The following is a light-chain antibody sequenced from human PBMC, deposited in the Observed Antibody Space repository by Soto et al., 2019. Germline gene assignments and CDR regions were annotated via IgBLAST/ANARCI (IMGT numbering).Light chain of an antibody. J-gene: IGLJ1*01. CDR3: AAWDDSLNGFV. CDR1: SSNIGSNT. V-gene: IGLV1-44*01. CDR2: NNN. Sequence: QSGLTQPPSASGTPGQRVTISCSGSSSNIGSNTVNWYQQLPGTAPKLLIYNNNQRPSGVPDRFSGSQSGTSASLAISGLLSEDEADYYCAAWDDSLNGFVFGTGTKVTVL.